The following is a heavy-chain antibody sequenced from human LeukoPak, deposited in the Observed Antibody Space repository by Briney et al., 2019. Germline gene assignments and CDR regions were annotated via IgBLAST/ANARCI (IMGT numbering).Heavy chain of an antibody. CDR2: ITSKADGGTR. CDR3: SSPERYYYDTSDFYGSPY. J-gene: IGHJ4*02. CDR1: GCSSSNAW. V-gene: IGHV3-15*01. Sequence: TGGSLRLSCTPSGCSSSNAWVSWVRQAPGEGLGWGGRITSKADGGTRDYAGPVKGRLTISRDDSKNTLYLQMNSLKTEDTAVYYCSSPERYYYDTSDFYGSPYWGQGTLVTVSS. D-gene: IGHD3-22*01.